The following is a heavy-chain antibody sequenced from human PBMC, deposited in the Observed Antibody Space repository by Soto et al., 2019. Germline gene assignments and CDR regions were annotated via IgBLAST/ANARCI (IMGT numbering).Heavy chain of an antibody. D-gene: IGHD3-16*01. CDR1: GGSISSYY. V-gene: IGHV4-59*01. J-gene: IGHJ4*02. Sequence: SETLSLTCTVSGGSISSYYWSWIRQPPGKGLEWIGYIYYSGNTNYNPSLKSRVTISVDTSKNQFSLKLSSVTAADTAVYYCASLADYVWGSPLKKFDYWGQGTLVTVSS. CDR2: IYYSGNT. CDR3: ASLADYVWGSPLKKFDY.